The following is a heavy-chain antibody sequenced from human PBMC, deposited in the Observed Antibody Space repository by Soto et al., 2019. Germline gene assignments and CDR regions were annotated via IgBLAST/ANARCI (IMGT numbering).Heavy chain of an antibody. J-gene: IGHJ5*02. D-gene: IGHD3-3*01. CDR2: ISGSGGST. V-gene: IGHV3-23*01. CDR3: AKDPKDHLWSGYYTDWFDP. CDR1: GFTFSSYA. Sequence: PGGSLRLSCAASGFTFSSYAMSWVRQAPGKGLEWVSAISGSGGSTYYADSVKGRFTISRDNSKNTLYLQMNSLRAEDTAVYYCAKDPKDHLWSGYYTDWFDPWGQGTLVTVSS.